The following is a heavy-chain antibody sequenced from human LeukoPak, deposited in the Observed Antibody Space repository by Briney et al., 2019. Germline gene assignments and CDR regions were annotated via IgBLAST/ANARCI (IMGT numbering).Heavy chain of an antibody. CDR3: ARDLSGDGYNKFDY. D-gene: IGHD5-24*01. V-gene: IGHV3-21*01. Sequence: GGSLRLSCAASGFTFSNYIMNWVRQAPGKGLELVSSISTGSRHIYYAASVKGRFTISRDDAKNSLYLQMNSLRAEDTAVYYCARDLSGDGYNKFDYWGQGTLVTASP. J-gene: IGHJ4*02. CDR1: GFTFSNYI. CDR2: ISTGSRHI.